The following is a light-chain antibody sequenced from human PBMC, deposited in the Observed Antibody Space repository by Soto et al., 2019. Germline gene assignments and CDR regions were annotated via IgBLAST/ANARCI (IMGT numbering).Light chain of an antibody. CDR2: AAS. Sequence: DIQMTQSPSSLSASVGDRVTITCRASQSISSYLNWYQQKPGKAPKLLIYAASSLQSGVPSRFSGSESGTDFTLTISSLQPEDFGTYYCQQSYSTPPWTFGQGTRVDIK. CDR3: QQSYSTPPWT. V-gene: IGKV1-39*01. J-gene: IGKJ1*01. CDR1: QSISSY.